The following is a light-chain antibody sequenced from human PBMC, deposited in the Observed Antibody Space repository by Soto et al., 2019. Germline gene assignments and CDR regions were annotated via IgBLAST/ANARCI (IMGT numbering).Light chain of an antibody. J-gene: IGLJ1*01. V-gene: IGLV2-14*01. Sequence: LTQPASLSGSPGQSITISCTGTSSDVGGYNYVSWYQQHPGKAPKLMIYDVSKRPSGVSNRFSGSKSGNTASLTISGLQAEDEADYYCSSYISSSTLNVFGTGTKVTVL. CDR3: SSYISSSTLNV. CDR1: SSDVGGYNY. CDR2: DVS.